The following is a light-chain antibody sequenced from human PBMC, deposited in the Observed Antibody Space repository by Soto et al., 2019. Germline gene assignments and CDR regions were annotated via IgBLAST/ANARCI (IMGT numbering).Light chain of an antibody. V-gene: IGKV1-5*01. Sequence: DIQMTQSPSTLSASVGDRVTITCRASQSISNWLAWYQQKPGKAPKLLIYEASNLESGVPSRFSGSGSGTEFTLTISSLQPDDFATYYCQQHNSNWWTFGQGTRVESK. CDR1: QSISNW. CDR2: EAS. J-gene: IGKJ1*01. CDR3: QQHNSNWWT.